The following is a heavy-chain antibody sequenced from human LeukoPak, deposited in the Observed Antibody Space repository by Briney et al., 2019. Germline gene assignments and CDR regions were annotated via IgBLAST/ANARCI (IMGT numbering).Heavy chain of an antibody. CDR3: ASALAAAGRY. J-gene: IGHJ4*02. Sequence: GGSLRLSCAASGFTFSSYSMNWVRQAPGKGLEWASSISSSSSYIYYADSVKGRFTISRDNAKNSLYLQMNSLRAEDTAVYYCASALAAAGRYWGQGTLVTVSS. D-gene: IGHD6-13*01. V-gene: IGHV3-21*01. CDR1: GFTFSSYS. CDR2: ISSSSSYI.